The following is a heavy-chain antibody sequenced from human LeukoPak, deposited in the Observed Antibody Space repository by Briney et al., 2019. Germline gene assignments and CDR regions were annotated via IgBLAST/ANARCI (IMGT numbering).Heavy chain of an antibody. CDR2: IYYSGST. D-gene: IGHD3-10*01. CDR3: ARGRWFGEPHFDY. J-gene: IGHJ4*02. V-gene: IGHV4-59*01. Sequence: SETLSLTCTVSGGSISSYYWSWIRQPPGEGLEWIGYIYYSGSTNYNPSLKSRVTISVDTSKNQFSLKLSSVTAADTAVYYCARGRWFGEPHFDYWGQGTLVTVSS. CDR1: GGSISSYY.